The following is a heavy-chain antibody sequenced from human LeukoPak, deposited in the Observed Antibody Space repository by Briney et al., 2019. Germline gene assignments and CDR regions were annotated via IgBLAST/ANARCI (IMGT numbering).Heavy chain of an antibody. CDR1: GYTLTSYG. V-gene: IGHV1-18*01. CDR3: ARDLYTGGILTGYPGGY. J-gene: IGHJ4*02. Sequence: ASVKVSCKASGYTLTSYGISWVRQAPGQGLEWMGWISAYNGNTNYAQKLQGRVTMTTDTSTSTAYMELRSLRSDDTAVYYCARDLYTGGILTGYPGGYWGQGTLVTVSS. CDR2: ISAYNGNT. D-gene: IGHD3-9*01.